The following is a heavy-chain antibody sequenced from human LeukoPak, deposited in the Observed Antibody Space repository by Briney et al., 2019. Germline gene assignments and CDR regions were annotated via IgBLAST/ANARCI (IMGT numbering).Heavy chain of an antibody. Sequence: GGSLRLSCAASGFTFRDYYMSWIRQAPGKGLQWVSDVSSSGSNTKYADFVKGRFTISRDNAKNALFLQMSSLRAEDTAVYYCARFYSDSSGFKPCLDNWGQGTLVTVSS. CDR1: GFTFRDYY. CDR2: VSSSGSNT. CDR3: ARFYSDSSGFKPCLDN. D-gene: IGHD3-22*01. J-gene: IGHJ4*02. V-gene: IGHV3-11*03.